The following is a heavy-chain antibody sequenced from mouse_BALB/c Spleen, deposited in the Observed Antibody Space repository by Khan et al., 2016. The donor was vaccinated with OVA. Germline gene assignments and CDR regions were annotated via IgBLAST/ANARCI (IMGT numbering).Heavy chain of an antibody. CDR3: GSIYFGYAWFTY. CDR1: GFSLSNYG. CDR2: IWGDGNT. J-gene: IGHJ3*01. V-gene: IGHV2-3*01. Sequence: QVQLKQSGPGLVAPSQSLSITCTVSGFSLSNYGVSWVRQPPGKGLEWLGVIWGDGNTNYHSALISRLSISKNDSKSQVFLQMHSLQTDDTATYYWGSIYFGYAWFTYWGQGTLVTVSA. D-gene: IGHD2-2*01.